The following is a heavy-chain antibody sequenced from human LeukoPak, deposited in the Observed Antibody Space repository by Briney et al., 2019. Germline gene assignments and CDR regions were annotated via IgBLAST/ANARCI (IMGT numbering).Heavy chain of an antibody. D-gene: IGHD3-16*02. CDR1: GYTFTSYY. V-gene: IGHV1-2*02. CDR3: AIDDYVWGSYRLRNFDY. CDR2: INPNSGGT. Sequence: ASVKVSCKASGYTFTSYYMHWVRQAPGQGLEWMGWINPNSGGTNYAQKFQGRVTMTRDTSISTAYMELSRLRSDDTAVYYCAIDDYVWGSYRLRNFDYWGQGTLVTVSS. J-gene: IGHJ4*02.